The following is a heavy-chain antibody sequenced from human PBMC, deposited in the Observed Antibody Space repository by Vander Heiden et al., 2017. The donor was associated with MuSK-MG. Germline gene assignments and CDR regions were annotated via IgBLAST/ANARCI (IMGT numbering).Heavy chain of an antibody. CDR3: ARRLPVEMATIYYYYYGMDV. CDR2: IYYSGST. D-gene: IGHD5-12*01. V-gene: IGHV4-59*08. CDR1: GGSISSYY. Sequence: QVQLQESGPGLVKPSETLSLTCTVPGGSISSYYCSRIRQPPGKGLEWIGYIYYSGSTNYNPSLKSRVTISVDTSKNQFSLKLSSVTAADTAVYYCARRLPVEMATIYYYYYGMDVWGQGTTVTVSS. J-gene: IGHJ6*02.